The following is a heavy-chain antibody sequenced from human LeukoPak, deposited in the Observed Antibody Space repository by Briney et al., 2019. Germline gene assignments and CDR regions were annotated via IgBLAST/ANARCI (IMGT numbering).Heavy chain of an antibody. Sequence: HPGGSRRLSSAAAGFTFNSYAMSWVRRAPGKGLEWVSAIMGIGGSTYYADSVKGRFTISRDKSKNTLYLQMNSLRAEDTAVYYCAKASGGKYYDSSGSDVLRPPIDYWGQGTLVTVSS. D-gene: IGHD3-22*01. V-gene: IGHV3-23*01. J-gene: IGHJ4*02. CDR2: IMGIGGST. CDR3: AKASGGKYYDSSGSDVLRPPIDY. CDR1: GFTFNSYA.